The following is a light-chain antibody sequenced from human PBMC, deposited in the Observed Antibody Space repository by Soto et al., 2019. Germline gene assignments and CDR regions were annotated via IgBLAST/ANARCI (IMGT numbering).Light chain of an antibody. V-gene: IGKV1-12*01. CDR1: QGISSW. CDR2: DAS. CDR3: QQANSFPLT. Sequence: DIQMTQSPSSVSASVGDRVTITCRASQGISSWVAWYQQKPEKAPKLVIYDASSLQSGVPSRFSGSGSGTDFTLTISSLQPEYFATYDCQQANSFPLTFGGGTKVEI. J-gene: IGKJ4*01.